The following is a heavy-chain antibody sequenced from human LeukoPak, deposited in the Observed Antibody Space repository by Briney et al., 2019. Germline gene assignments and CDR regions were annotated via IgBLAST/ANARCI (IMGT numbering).Heavy chain of an antibody. J-gene: IGHJ5*02. CDR3: ASVPGQVPAAIFRRYWFDP. D-gene: IGHD2-2*01. V-gene: IGHV4-34*01. CDR2: INHSGST. Sequence: SETLSLTCAVSGGSFSCYYWSWIRQPPGKGLEWIGEINHSGSTNYNPSLKSRVTISVDTSKNQFSLKLSSVTAADTAVYYCASVPGQVPAAIFRRYWFDPWGQGTLVTVSS. CDR1: GGSFSCYY.